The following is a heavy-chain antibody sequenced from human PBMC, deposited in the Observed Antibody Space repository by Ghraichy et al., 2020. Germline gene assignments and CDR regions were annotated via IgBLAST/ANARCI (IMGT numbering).Heavy chain of an antibody. Sequence: ESLNISCTVSGASLSSATYYWNWIRQPPGKGLEWIGYISYRGRTTYNPSLESRVTISVDTSKNHLSLRLRSVTAADTAIYFCARLFGDRCSVTGLDSWGQGTLVTVSS. D-gene: IGHD3-10*02. CDR1: GASLSSATYY. J-gene: IGHJ4*02. V-gene: IGHV4-61*03. CDR3: ARLFGDRCSVTGLDS. CDR2: ISYRGRT.